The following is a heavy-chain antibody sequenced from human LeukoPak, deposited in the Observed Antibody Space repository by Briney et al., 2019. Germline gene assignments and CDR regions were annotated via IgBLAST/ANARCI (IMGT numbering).Heavy chain of an antibody. V-gene: IGHV3-30-3*01. CDR1: GFTFSSYA. CDR2: ISYDGSNE. D-gene: IGHD4-11*01. Sequence: GGSLRLSCAASGFTFSSYAMHWVRQAPGKGLEWVAVISYDGSNEYYADSVKGRFTISRDNSKNTLYLQMNSLRAEDTAVYYCARDPYSNYDYYYYGMDVWGQGTTVTVSS. CDR3: ARDPYSNYDYYYYGMDV. J-gene: IGHJ6*02.